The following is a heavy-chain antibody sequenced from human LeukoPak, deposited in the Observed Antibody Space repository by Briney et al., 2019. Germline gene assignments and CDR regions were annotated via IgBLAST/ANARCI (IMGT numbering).Heavy chain of an antibody. D-gene: IGHD3-3*01. CDR1: GGSISSSSYY. CDR2: IYYSGST. V-gene: IGHV4-39*01. Sequence: PSETLSLTCTVSGGSISSSSYYWGWIRQPPGKGLEWIGSIYYSGSTYYNPSLKSRVTISVDTSKNQFSLKLSSVTAADTAVYYCARARFWSGYYTPNWFDPWGQGTLVTVSS. CDR3: ARARFWSGYYTPNWFDP. J-gene: IGHJ5*02.